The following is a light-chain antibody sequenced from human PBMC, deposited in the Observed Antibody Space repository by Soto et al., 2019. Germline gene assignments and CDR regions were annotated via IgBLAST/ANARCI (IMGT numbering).Light chain of an antibody. CDR2: AAS. CDR3: QQYYSFPPT. J-gene: IGKJ5*01. Sequence: VIWMTQSPSLLSASTGDRDTISCRMSQGIRSYLAWYQQKPGKAPELLIYAASTLQSGVPSRFSGSGSGTDFTLTISCLQSEDFATYYCQQYYSFPPTFGQGTRLEIK. V-gene: IGKV1D-8*01. CDR1: QGIRSY.